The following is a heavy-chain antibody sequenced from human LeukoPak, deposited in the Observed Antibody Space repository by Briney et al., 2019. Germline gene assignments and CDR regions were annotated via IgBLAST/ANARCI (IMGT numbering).Heavy chain of an antibody. CDR3: ARGSIALAGTGVDY. Sequence: ASVKVSCKASGYTFTGYYMHWVRQAPGQGLEWMGWINPNSGGTNYGQKFQGRVTMTRDTSISTAYMELSRLRSDDTAVYYCARGSIALAGTGVDYWGQGTLVTVSS. CDR2: INPNSGGT. D-gene: IGHD6-19*01. CDR1: GYTFTGYY. J-gene: IGHJ4*02. V-gene: IGHV1-2*02.